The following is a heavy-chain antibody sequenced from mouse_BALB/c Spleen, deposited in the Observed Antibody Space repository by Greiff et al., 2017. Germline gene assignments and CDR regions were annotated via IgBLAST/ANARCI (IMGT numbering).Heavy chain of an antibody. J-gene: IGHJ3*01. D-gene: IGHD2-10*02. CDR2: ISSGGSYT. V-gene: IGHV5-6-4*01. Sequence: EVKLVESGGGLVKPGGSLKLSCAASGFTFSSYTMSWVRQTPEKRLEWVETISSGGSYTYYPDSVKGRFTISRDNAKNTLYLKMSSLKSEDTAMYYCTRDRGYGNYGGFAYWGQGTLVTVSA. CDR3: TRDRGYGNYGGFAY. CDR1: GFTFSSYT.